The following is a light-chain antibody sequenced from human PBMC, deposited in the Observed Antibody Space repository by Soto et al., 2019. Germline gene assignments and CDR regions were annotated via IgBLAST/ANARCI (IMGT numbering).Light chain of an antibody. CDR3: SSYTSISTYV. J-gene: IGLJ1*01. CDR1: SSDVGGYNY. Sequence: QSVLTQPASVSGTLGQSITISCTGTSSDVGGYNYVSWYQQHPGKAPKVIIYEVSNRPSGVSNRFFGSKSGNTASLTISGLQPKDEADYYCSSYTSISTYVFGTGTKVTVL. V-gene: IGLV2-14*01. CDR2: EVS.